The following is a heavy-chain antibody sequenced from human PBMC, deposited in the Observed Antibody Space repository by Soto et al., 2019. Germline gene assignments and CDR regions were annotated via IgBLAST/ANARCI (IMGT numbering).Heavy chain of an antibody. Sequence: QVQLAQSANEVKKPGASVRVSCKAAGYTFIRYGIAWVRQAPGQGLEWMGWISPYNDYTVYGQKFQGGVSMNAETSTRTVNIKLRGLKSEDTAVYYCARGGYYDTSWGKLSHYGLDVWGQGTSVSVSS. D-gene: IGHD3-16*01. CDR2: ISPYNDYT. CDR3: ARGGYYDTSWGKLSHYGLDV. CDR1: GYTFIRYG. V-gene: IGHV1-18*01. J-gene: IGHJ6*02.